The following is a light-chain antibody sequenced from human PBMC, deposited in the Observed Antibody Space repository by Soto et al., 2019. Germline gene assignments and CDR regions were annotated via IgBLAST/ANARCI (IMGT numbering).Light chain of an antibody. CDR1: SSNIGAGYP. J-gene: IGLJ1*01. Sequence: QSVLTQPPSVSGAPGQRVTISCTGSSSNIGAGYPVHWYQQLPGTAPKLLISGNSNRPSGVPDRFSASKSGTSASLAITGLQAEDEADYYCSSYTGGNPSYVFGTGTKVTVL. V-gene: IGLV1-40*01. CDR2: GNS. CDR3: SSYTGGNPSYV.